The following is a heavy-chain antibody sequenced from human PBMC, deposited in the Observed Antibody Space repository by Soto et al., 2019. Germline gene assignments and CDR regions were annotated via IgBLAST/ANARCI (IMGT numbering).Heavy chain of an antibody. J-gene: IGHJ6*03. CDR3: ARVSSSSWYGYYYYYMDV. D-gene: IGHD6-13*01. CDR1: GYTFTSYG. CDR2: ISAYNGNT. Sequence: ASVKVSCKASGYTFTSYGISWVRQAPGQGLEWTGWISAYNGNTNYAQKLQGRVTRPTDTSTSTAYMELRSLRSDDTAVYYCARVSSSSWYGYYYYYMDVWGKGTTVTVSS. V-gene: IGHV1-18*01.